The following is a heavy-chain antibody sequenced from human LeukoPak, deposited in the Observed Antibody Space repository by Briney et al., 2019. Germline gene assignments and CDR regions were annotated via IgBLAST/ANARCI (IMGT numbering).Heavy chain of an antibody. D-gene: IGHD3-10*01. Sequence: GGSLRLSCAASGFTFSSYSMTWVRQAPGKGLEWVSYISSSSSTIYYADSVKGRFTISRDNAKNSLYLQMNSLRDEDTAVYYCARGHRHLFKGSGSYHFDYWGQGTLVTVSS. V-gene: IGHV3-48*02. CDR1: GFTFSSYS. CDR2: ISSSSSTI. J-gene: IGHJ4*02. CDR3: ARGHRHLFKGSGSYHFDY.